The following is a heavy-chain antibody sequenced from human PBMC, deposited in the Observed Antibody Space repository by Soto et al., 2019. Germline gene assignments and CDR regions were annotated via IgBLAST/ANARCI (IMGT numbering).Heavy chain of an antibody. V-gene: IGHV3-48*03. CDR1: GFTFSSYE. J-gene: IGHJ6*02. CDR2: ISSSCSTI. CDR3: ARKADYGYSYYYGMDV. Sequence: PGGSLRLSCAASGFTFSSYEMNWFRQAPGKGLEWVSYISSSCSTIYYADAVKGRFTISRDNAKNSLYLQMNSLRAEDTAVYYCARKADYGYSYYYGMDVWGQGTTVTVSS. D-gene: IGHD4-17*01.